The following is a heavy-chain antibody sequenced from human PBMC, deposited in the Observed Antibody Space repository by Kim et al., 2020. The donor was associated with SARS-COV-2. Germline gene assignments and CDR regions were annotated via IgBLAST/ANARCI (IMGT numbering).Heavy chain of an antibody. CDR2: IYSGGST. Sequence: GGSLRLSCAASGFTVSSNYMSWVRQAPGKGLEWVSVIYSGGSTYYADSVKGRFTISRDNSKNTLYLQMNSLRAEDTAVYYCARDRKVGATSDYWGQGTLVTVSS. CDR1: GFTVSSNY. J-gene: IGHJ4*02. CDR3: ARDRKVGATSDY. V-gene: IGHV3-66*01. D-gene: IGHD1-26*01.